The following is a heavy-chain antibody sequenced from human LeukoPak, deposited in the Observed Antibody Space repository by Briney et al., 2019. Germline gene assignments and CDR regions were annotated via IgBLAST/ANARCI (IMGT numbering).Heavy chain of an antibody. Sequence: PGGSLRLSCAASGFTFDDYAMHWVRQAPGTGLAWVSVISGDGAGTYYADSVKGRFTISRDNSKNSLYLQMNSLRTEDTALYYCATDRGSYRTGSFDYWGQGTLVTVSS. CDR2: ISGDGAGT. V-gene: IGHV3-43*02. CDR1: GFTFDDYA. CDR3: ATDRGSYRTGSFDY. D-gene: IGHD3-16*01. J-gene: IGHJ4*02.